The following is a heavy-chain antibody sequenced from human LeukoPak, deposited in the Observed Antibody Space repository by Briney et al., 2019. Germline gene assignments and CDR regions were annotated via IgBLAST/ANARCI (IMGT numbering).Heavy chain of an antibody. CDR3: ARDILQEPAAIGDY. Sequence: GGSLRLSCAASGFTVSSNCLSWVRQAPGKGLEWVSVIYSGGSTYYADSAKGRFTISRDNSKNTLYLQMNSLRAEDTAVYYCARDILQEPAAIGDYWGQGTLVAVSS. CDR2: IYSGGST. J-gene: IGHJ4*02. V-gene: IGHV3-66*01. D-gene: IGHD2-2*02. CDR1: GFTVSSNC.